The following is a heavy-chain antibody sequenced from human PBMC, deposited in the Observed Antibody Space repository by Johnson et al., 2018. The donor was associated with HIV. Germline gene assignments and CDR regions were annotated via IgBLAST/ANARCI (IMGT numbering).Heavy chain of an antibody. CDR1: GFTFDDYA. D-gene: IGHD2-15*01. V-gene: IGHV3-9*01. CDR3: ARGIVLVVGATRGDGFDI. J-gene: IGHJ3*02. CDR2: ISWNSGSI. Sequence: VLLVESGGGLVQPGRSLRLSCAASGFTFDDYAMHWVRQAPGKGLEWVSGISWNSGSIGYADSVKGRFTISRDNATNSLYLQMNSLRAEDTALYYCARGIVLVVGATRGDGFDIWGQGTMVTVSS.